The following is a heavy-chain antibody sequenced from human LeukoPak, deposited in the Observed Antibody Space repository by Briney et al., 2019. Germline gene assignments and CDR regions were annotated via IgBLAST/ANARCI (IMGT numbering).Heavy chain of an antibody. V-gene: IGHV1-18*01. CDR2: ISAYNGNT. CDR3: ARDPPTVLRFLDYYYYGMDV. CDR1: GYTFTSYG. D-gene: IGHD3-3*01. J-gene: IGHJ6*02. Sequence: ASVEVSCKASGYTFTSYGISWVRRAPGQGLEWMGWISAYNGNTNYAQKLQGRVTMTTDTSTSTAYMELRSLRSDDTAVYYCARDPPTVLRFLDYYYYGMDVWGQGTTVTVSS.